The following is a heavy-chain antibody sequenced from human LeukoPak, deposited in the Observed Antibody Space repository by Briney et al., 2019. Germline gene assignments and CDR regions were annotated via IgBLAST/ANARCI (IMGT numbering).Heavy chain of an antibody. V-gene: IGHV4-39*01. D-gene: IGHD2-15*01. CDR2: IYYSGST. CDR1: GGSISSSSYY. J-gene: IGHJ6*02. Sequence: SETLSLTCTVSGGSISSSSYYWGWIRQPPGKGLEWIGSIYYSGSTYYNPSLKSRVTISVDTSKNQFSLKLSSVTAADTAVYYCARHCSGDSCYRYYYYYYGMDVWGQGTTVTVSS. CDR3: ARHCSGDSCYRYYYYYYGMDV.